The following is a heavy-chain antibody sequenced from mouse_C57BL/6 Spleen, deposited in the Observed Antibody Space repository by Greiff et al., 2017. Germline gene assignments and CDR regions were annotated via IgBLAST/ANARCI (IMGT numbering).Heavy chain of an antibody. CDR2: IRNKANGYTT. D-gene: IGHD1-1*01. CDR3: ARFITTVVENYAMDY. Sequence: EVQGVESGGGLVQPGGSLSLSCAASGFTFTDYYMSWVRQPPGKALEWLGFIRNKANGYTTEYSASVKGRFTISRDNSQSILYLQMNALRAEDSATYYGARFITTVVENYAMDYWGQGTSVTVSS. J-gene: IGHJ4*01. CDR1: GFTFTDYY. V-gene: IGHV7-3*01.